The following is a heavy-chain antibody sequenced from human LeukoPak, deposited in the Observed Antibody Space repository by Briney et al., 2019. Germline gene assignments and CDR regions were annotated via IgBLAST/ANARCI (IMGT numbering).Heavy chain of an antibody. V-gene: IGHV3-48*03. CDR3: AAVIGVRGVI. J-gene: IGHJ4*02. CDR1: GFTFSSYE. Sequence: GGSLRLSCAASGFTFSSYEMNWVRQAPGKGLEWVSYISSSGSTIYYADSVKGRFAISRDNAKNSLYLQMNSLRAEDTAVYYCAAVIGVRGVIWGQGTLVTVSS. D-gene: IGHD3-10*01. CDR2: ISSSGSTI.